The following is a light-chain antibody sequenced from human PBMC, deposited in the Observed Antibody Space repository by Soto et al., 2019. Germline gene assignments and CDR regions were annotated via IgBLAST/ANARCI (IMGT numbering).Light chain of an antibody. V-gene: IGLV1-40*01. CDR3: QSYDSSLSGVV. J-gene: IGLJ2*01. Sequence: QSVLTQPPSLSGAPGQRVTIPCTGSSSNIGAGYDVHWYQQLPGTAPKLLIYGNSNRPSGVPDRFSGSKSGTSASLAITGLQAEDEADYYCQSYDSSLSGVVFGGGTKVTVL. CDR1: SSNIGAGYD. CDR2: GNS.